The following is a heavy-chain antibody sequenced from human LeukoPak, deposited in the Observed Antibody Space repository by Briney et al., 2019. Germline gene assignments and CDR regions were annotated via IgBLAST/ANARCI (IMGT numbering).Heavy chain of an antibody. V-gene: IGHV4-59*01. CDR1: VCSINNLF. CDR3: AREGPLGKYYDY. CDR2: FSYSGGT. Sequence: SETLSLTCTVSVCSINNLFWTWIRQPPGKGLEWIGYFSYSGGTTYNPSLKSRVTISIDTPKNQFSLNLNSLTAADTAVYYCAREGPLGKYYDYWGPGTLVTVSS. D-gene: IGHD3-16*01. J-gene: IGHJ4*02.